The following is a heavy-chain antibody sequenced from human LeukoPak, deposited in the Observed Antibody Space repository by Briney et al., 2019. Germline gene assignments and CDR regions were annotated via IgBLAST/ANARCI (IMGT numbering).Heavy chain of an antibody. Sequence: ASVKVSCKASGYTFTSYGISWVRQAPGQGLEWMGWISANNGNTNYALKLQGRVSMTTDTFTSTAYMELTSLSSDDTAVYYCARVYGSGSSNRFDPWGQGTLVTVSP. V-gene: IGHV1-18*01. J-gene: IGHJ5*02. CDR2: ISANNGNT. CDR1: GYTFTSYG. CDR3: ARVYGSGSSNRFDP. D-gene: IGHD3-10*01.